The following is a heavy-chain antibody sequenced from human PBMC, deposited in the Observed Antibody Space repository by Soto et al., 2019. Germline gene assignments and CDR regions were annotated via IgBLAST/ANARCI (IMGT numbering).Heavy chain of an antibody. CDR3: ARNPSSSSWPNWFDP. D-gene: IGHD6-6*01. CDR1: GGTFSSYA. CDR2: IIPIFGTA. V-gene: IGHV1-69*13. Sequence: ASVKVSCKASGGTFSSYAISWVRQAPGQGLEWMGGIIPIFGTANYAQKFQGRVTITADESTSTAYMELNSLRSEDMAVYYCARNPSSSSWPNWFDPWGQGTLVTVSS. J-gene: IGHJ5*02.